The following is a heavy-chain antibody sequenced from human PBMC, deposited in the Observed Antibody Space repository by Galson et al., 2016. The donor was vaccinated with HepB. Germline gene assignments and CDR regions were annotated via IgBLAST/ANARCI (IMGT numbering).Heavy chain of an antibody. V-gene: IGHV4-4*02. D-gene: IGHD6-19*01. J-gene: IGHJ3*02. CDR2: IYHSGST. Sequence: LSLTCAVSGGSISSSNWWSWVRQPPGKGLEWIGEIYHSGSTNYNPSLKSRVTISVDKSKNQFSLKLSSVTAADTAVYYCARVGYSSGWYYDFDIWGQGTMVTVSS. CDR1: GGSISSSNW. CDR3: ARVGYSSGWYYDFDI.